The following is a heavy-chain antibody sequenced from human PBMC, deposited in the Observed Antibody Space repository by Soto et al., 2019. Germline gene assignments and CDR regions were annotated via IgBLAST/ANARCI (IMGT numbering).Heavy chain of an antibody. CDR3: ARGAANKIVVTTYYAMDV. CDR2: SIPVFGTA. D-gene: IGHD4-17*01. Sequence: QVQLVQSGAEGKKPGSSVKVSCKASGGSLSNYGISWVRQAPGQGLEWMGGSIPVFGTANYAQTVQGRVTITADEYTNIVYMDVTSLRSEDTAVYYCARGAANKIVVTTYYAMDVWGQGTTVTVSS. V-gene: IGHV1-69*12. CDR1: GGSLSNYG. J-gene: IGHJ6*02.